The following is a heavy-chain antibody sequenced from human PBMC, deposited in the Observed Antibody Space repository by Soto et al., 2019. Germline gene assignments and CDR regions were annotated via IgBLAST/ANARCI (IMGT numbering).Heavy chain of an antibody. J-gene: IGHJ4*02. CDR1: ELVVSAGP. CDR2: LFSGGVGT. D-gene: IGHD2-15*01. CDR3: ARDRQPDGIWTFDY. Sequence: PGGSVRHPGLASELVVSAGPRSWLHQAPGKDLEWFTTLFSGGVGTQYADSVTGRFSISSDASTNRVYLQMNSLGVDDTAVYYCARDRQPDGIWTFDYWGRGILVTVS. V-gene: IGHV3-23*01.